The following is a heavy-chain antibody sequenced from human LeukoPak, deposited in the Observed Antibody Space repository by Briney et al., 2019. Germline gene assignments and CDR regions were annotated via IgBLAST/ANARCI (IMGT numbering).Heavy chain of an antibody. Sequence: GGSLRLSCAASGFTFSRYTMNWVRQAPGKGLEWVSSISTSSLYIYYADSLKGQFTISRDNAKNSLYLQMNSLRAEDTAVYYCARGSAYSYSFTGRERTKSRLDYWGQGTLVTVSS. D-gene: IGHD5-18*01. J-gene: IGHJ4*02. V-gene: IGHV3-21*01. CDR1: GFTFSRYT. CDR2: ISTSSLYI. CDR3: ARGSAYSYSFTGRERTKSRLDY.